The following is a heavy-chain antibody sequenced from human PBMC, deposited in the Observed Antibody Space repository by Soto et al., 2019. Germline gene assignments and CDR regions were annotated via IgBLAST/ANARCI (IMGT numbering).Heavy chain of an antibody. Sequence: QVQLVQSGAEVKKPGASVKVSCKASGYTFTSYDINWVRQATGQGLEWMGWMNPNSGNTGYAQKLQGRFTXTXHTSISTAYMELSSLRSEDTAVYYCARERAAAGFDYWGQGTLVTVSS. J-gene: IGHJ4*02. CDR3: ARERAAAGFDY. CDR1: GYTFTSYD. D-gene: IGHD6-13*01. CDR2: MNPNSGNT. V-gene: IGHV1-8*01.